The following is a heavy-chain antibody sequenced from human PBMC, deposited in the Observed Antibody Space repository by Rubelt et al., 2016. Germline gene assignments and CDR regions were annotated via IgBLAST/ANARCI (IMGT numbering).Heavy chain of an antibody. CDR1: GFTFSSYS. CDR2: ISSSSSYI. D-gene: IGHD2-15*01. V-gene: IGHV3-21*01. Sequence: EVQLVESGGGLVQPGGSLRLSCAASGFTFSSYSMNWVRQAPGKGLEWVSSISSSSSYIYYADSVKGRFTISRDNAKNSLYLQMNSLRAEDTAVYYCAGTPPSVAARALDYWGQGTLVTVSS. CDR3: AGTPPSVAARALDY. J-gene: IGHJ4*02.